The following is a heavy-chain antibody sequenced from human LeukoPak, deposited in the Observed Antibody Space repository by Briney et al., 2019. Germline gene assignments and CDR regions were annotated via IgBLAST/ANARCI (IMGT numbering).Heavy chain of an antibody. V-gene: IGHV4-4*07. CDR3: ARVAAGIGFFQH. CDR1: GGSISSYY. J-gene: IGHJ1*01. Sequence: SETLSLTCTVSGGSISSYYWSWIRQPAGKGLEWIGRIYTSGSTNYNPSLKSRVTMSVDTSKNQLSLKLSAVTAADTAVYYCARVAAGIGFFQHWGQGTLVTVSS. CDR2: IYTSGST. D-gene: IGHD6-13*01.